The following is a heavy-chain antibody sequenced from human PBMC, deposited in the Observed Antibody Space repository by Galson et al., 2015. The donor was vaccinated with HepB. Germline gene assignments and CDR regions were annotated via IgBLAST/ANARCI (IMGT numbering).Heavy chain of an antibody. V-gene: IGHV1-18*01. Sequence: SVKVSCKASGYTFTSYGISWVRQAPGQGLEWMGWISAYNGNTNYAQKLQGRVTMTTDTSTSTAYMELRSLRSDDTAVYYCASLWRGEGYYGMDVWGQGTTVTVSS. CDR3: ASLWRGEGYYGMDV. CDR2: ISAYNGNT. J-gene: IGHJ6*02. CDR1: GYTFTSYG. D-gene: IGHD3-10*01.